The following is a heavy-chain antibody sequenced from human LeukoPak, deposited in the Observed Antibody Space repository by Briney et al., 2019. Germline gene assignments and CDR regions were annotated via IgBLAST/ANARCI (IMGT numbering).Heavy chain of an antibody. J-gene: IGHJ4*02. CDR2: IYYSGNT. CDR1: GGSINSYY. V-gene: IGHV4-59*08. CDR3: ARRNRDGYFDY. D-gene: IGHD5-24*01. Sequence: PSETLSHTCTVSGGSINSYYWSWIRQPPGKGLEWIGYIYYSGNTNYNPSLKSRVAMSVDTSKNQFSLKLSSVTAADTAVYYCARRNRDGYFDYWGQGPLVLFSS.